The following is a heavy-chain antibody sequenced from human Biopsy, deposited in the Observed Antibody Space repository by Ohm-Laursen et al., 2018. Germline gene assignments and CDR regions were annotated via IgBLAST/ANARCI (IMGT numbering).Heavy chain of an antibody. V-gene: IGHV3-33*01. D-gene: IGHD6-13*01. CDR3: ARELRIAAVAYFDP. CDR1: GFTFSSYG. CDR2: IWYDGSRQ. Sequence: RSLRLSCAASGFTFSSYGMHWVRQAPGKGLEWVAVIWYDGSRQYYADSVKGQFTISRDNSKNTLYLQMNSLRAADTAVYYCARELRIAAVAYFDPWGQGPLATAST. J-gene: IGHJ5*02.